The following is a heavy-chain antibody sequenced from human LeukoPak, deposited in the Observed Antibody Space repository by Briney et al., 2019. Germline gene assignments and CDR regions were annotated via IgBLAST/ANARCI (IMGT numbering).Heavy chain of an antibody. D-gene: IGHD3-3*01. CDR2: INSKTNGGTT. CDR3: TTDHRTIYGVVTPDY. Sequence: ETLSLTCTVSGGSISSYYWSWVRQAPGKGLEWVGRINSKTNGGTTDYAAPVKGRFTISRDDSKNTLYLQMNSLKTEDTAVYYCTTDHRTIYGVVTPDYWGQGTLVTVSS. J-gene: IGHJ4*02. V-gene: IGHV3-15*01. CDR1: GGSISSYY.